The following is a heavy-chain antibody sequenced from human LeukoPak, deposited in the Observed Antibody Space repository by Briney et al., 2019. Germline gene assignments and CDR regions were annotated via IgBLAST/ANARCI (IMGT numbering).Heavy chain of an antibody. CDR1: GGSISSYY. D-gene: IGHD3-3*01. V-gene: IGHV4-59*01. J-gene: IGHJ4*02. Sequence: SETLSLTCTVSGGSISSYYWSWIRQPPGKGLEWIGYIYYSGSTNYNPSLKSRVTISVDTSKNQFSLKLRSVTAADTAVYYCARGLRFLGWLSYFDYWGQGTLVTVSP. CDR3: ARGLRFLGWLSYFDY. CDR2: IYYSGST.